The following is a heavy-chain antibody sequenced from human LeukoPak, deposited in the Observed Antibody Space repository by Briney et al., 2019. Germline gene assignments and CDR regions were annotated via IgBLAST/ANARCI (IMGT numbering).Heavy chain of an antibody. CDR1: GYSFASYG. D-gene: IGHD3-9*01. Sequence: ASVKVSCKASGYSFASYGISWVRQAPGQGLEWVGWISAYNGHTNYAQKVLGRVTMTTDTSTNTAYMELRSLRSDDTAVYYCARGMVLTGYYSHYYYYMDVWGTGTTVTVSS. V-gene: IGHV1-18*04. J-gene: IGHJ6*03. CDR2: ISAYNGHT. CDR3: ARGMVLTGYYSHYYYYMDV.